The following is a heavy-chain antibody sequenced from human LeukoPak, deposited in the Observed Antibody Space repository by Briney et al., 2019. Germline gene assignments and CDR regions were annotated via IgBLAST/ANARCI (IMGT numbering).Heavy chain of an antibody. Sequence: SETLSLTCTVSGYSISSGYYWGWIRQPPGKGLGWIAIIYHGGITYYDPSLKSRVTISVDTSKNQFSLKLTSVTAADTAVYYCAREVVTGAGTVDYWGQGTLVTVSS. V-gene: IGHV4-38-2*02. CDR2: IYHGGIT. D-gene: IGHD6-13*01. CDR3: AREVVTGAGTVDY. J-gene: IGHJ4*02. CDR1: GYSISSGYY.